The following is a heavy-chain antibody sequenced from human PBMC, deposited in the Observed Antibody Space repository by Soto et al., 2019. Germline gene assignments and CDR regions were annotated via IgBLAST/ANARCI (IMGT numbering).Heavy chain of an antibody. D-gene: IGHD2-15*01. CDR2: ISYEGSHT. Sequence: QVQLVESGGGVVQPGRSLRLSCAASGFIFSSYGMHWVRQAPGKGLEWVAVISYEGSHTYYADSVKGRFTITRDNSKNTLDLQMNSLRPADTAVYYCAKEVHCGGGSCSWSEGFDYWGQGTLLTVSS. CDR1: GFIFSSYG. CDR3: AKEVHCGGGSCSWSEGFDY. V-gene: IGHV3-30*18. J-gene: IGHJ4*02.